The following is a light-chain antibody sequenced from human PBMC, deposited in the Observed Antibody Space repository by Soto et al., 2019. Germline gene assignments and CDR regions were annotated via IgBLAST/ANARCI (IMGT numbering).Light chain of an antibody. J-gene: IGLJ1*01. V-gene: IGLV2-23*02. CDR2: EVI. CDR3: CSYVGSGTFNG. Sequence: QSALTQPASVSGSPGQSITISCTGTSSDVGRYNLVSWYQQHPGQVPKLMIYEVIKRPSGVSDRFSGSKSGNTASLTISGLQAEDEADYYCCSYVGSGTFNGFGTGTKVTVL. CDR1: SSDVGRYNL.